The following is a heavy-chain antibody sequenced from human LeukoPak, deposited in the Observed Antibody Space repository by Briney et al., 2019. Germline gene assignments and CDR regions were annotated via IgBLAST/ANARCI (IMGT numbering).Heavy chain of an antibody. J-gene: IGHJ6*02. CDR1: GGSISSYY. CDR2: IYYSGST. V-gene: IGHV4-59*08. Sequence: PSETLSLTCTVSGGSISSYYWSWTRQPPGKGLEWIGYIYYSGSTYYNPSLKSRVTISVDTSKNQFSLKLSSVTAADTAVYYCARGPELRYVNWLSQYNYYYGLDAWGQGTTVTVSS. D-gene: IGHD3-9*01. CDR3: ARGPELRYVNWLSQYNYYYGLDA.